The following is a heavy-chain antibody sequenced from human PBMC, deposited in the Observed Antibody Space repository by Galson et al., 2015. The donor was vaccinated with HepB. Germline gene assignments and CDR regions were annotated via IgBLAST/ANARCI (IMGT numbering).Heavy chain of an antibody. Sequence: SVKVSCKASGYTFNAHFIHWVRQAPGQGLEWMGWINPNTGGTNYAEKLQDRVTMTRDTSISTAYMELSRLRSDDTAIYYCARDQNYDFWSGSDYWGQGTLVTVSS. CDR2: INPNTGGT. CDR1: GYTFNAHF. V-gene: IGHV1-2*02. D-gene: IGHD3-3*01. J-gene: IGHJ4*02. CDR3: ARDQNYDFWSGSDY.